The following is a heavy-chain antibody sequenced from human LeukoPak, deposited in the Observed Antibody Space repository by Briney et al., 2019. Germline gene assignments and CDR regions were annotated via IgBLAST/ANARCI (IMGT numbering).Heavy chain of an antibody. CDR1: GGSISSYY. D-gene: IGHD1-26*01. CDR3: AREPTMRGSLDAFDI. CDR2: IYTSGST. Sequence: SETLSLTCTVSGGSISSYYWSWIRQPAGKGLEWIGRIYTSGSTNYNPSLKSRVTMSVDTSKNQFSLKLSSVTAADTAVYYCAREPTMRGSLDAFDIWGQGTMVTVSS. J-gene: IGHJ3*02. V-gene: IGHV4-4*07.